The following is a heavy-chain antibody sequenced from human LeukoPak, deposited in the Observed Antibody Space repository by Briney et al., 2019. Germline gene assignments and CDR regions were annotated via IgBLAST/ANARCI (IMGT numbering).Heavy chain of an antibody. CDR3: ARRSYYDSSGYLPDAFDI. Sequence: SETLSLTCTVSGGSISSYYWSWIRQPPGKGLEWIGYIYYSGSTNYNPSLKSRVTISVDTPKNQFSLKLSSVTAADTAVYYCARRSYYDSSGYLPDAFDIWGQGTMVTVSS. J-gene: IGHJ3*02. D-gene: IGHD3-22*01. V-gene: IGHV4-59*08. CDR2: IYYSGST. CDR1: GGSISSYY.